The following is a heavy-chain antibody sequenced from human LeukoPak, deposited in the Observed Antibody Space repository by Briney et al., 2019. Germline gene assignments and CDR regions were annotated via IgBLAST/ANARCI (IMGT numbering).Heavy chain of an antibody. D-gene: IGHD1-26*01. Sequence: SGTLSLTCAVSSGSISSSNWWSWVRQPPGKGLEWIGYIYYSGSTNYNPSLKSRVTISVDTSKNHFSLKLSSVTAADTAVYYCARLPTHSESNYGLDWGQGILVTVSS. CDR2: IYYSGST. V-gene: IGHV4-4*02. CDR3: ARLPTHSESNYGLD. J-gene: IGHJ4*02. CDR1: SGSISSSNW.